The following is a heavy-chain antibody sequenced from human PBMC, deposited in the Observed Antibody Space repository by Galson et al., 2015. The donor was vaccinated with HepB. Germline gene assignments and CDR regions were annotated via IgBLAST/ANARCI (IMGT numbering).Heavy chain of an antibody. CDR1: GFTFSSYS. J-gene: IGHJ4*02. D-gene: IGHD3-22*01. Sequence: SLRLSCAASGFTFSSYSMNWVRQAPGKGLEWVSYISSSSSTIYYADSVKGRFTISRDNAKNSLYLQMNSLRAEDTAVYYCARLVHSVYYYDSSGSIDYWGQGTLVTVSS. CDR2: ISSSSSTI. V-gene: IGHV3-48*01. CDR3: ARLVHSVYYYDSSGSIDY.